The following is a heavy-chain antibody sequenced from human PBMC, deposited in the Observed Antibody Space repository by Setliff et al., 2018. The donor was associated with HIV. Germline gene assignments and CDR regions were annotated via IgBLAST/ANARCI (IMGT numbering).Heavy chain of an antibody. Sequence: SETLSLTCAVSGYSIRSGYYWGWIRQSPGKGLEWIGTMFRTGTSYYNPSLTSRVTISQDTSKNQFSLELTSVTAADTAVYYCATVDGTPYLDYWGQGKLVTVSS. CDR1: GYSIRSGYY. V-gene: IGHV4-38-2*01. J-gene: IGHJ4*02. CDR3: ATVDGTPYLDY. D-gene: IGHD2-15*01. CDR2: MFRTGTS.